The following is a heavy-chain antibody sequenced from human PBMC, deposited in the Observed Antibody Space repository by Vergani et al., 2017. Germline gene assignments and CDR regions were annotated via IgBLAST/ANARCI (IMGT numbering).Heavy chain of an antibody. V-gene: IGHV1-3*01. J-gene: IGHJ6*02. CDR3: ARDLAVAGTSTYYYYGMDV. CDR1: GYTFTSYA. D-gene: IGHD6-19*01. CDR2: INAGNGNT. Sequence: QVQLVQSGAEVKKPGASVKVSCKASGYTFTSYAMHWVRQAPGQRLEWMGWINAGNGNTKYSQKFQGRVTITRDTSASTAYMELSRLRSDDTAVYYCARDLAVAGTSTYYYYGMDVWGQGTTVTVAS.